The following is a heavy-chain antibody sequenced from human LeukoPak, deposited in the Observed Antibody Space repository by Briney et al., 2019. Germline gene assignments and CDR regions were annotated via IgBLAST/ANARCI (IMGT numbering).Heavy chain of an antibody. V-gene: IGHV3-30-3*01. CDR1: GFTFSSYA. D-gene: IGHD2-2*01. CDR2: ISYDGSNK. J-gene: IGHJ5*02. Sequence: GRSLRLSCAASGFTFSSYAMHWVRQAPGKGLEWVAVISYDGSNKYYADSVKGRFTISRDNSKNTLYLQMNSLRAEDTAVYYCARDPEDIVVVPAAKTYNWFDPWGQGTLVTVSS. CDR3: ARDPEDIVVVPAAKTYNWFDP.